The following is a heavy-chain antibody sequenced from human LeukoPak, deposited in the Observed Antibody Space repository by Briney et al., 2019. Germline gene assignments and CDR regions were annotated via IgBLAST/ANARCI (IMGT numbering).Heavy chain of an antibody. Sequence: PGGSLRLSCAASGFTFSSYAMSWVRQAPGKGLEWVSVISGSGGRTYYADSVKGRFTISRDNAKNSLYLQMNSLRAEDTAVYYCGRDRGYSTDLRVGYYFDYWGQGTLVTVSS. CDR1: GFTFSSYA. D-gene: IGHD2-8*02. J-gene: IGHJ4*02. CDR2: ISGSGGRT. CDR3: GRDRGYSTDLRVGYYFDY. V-gene: IGHV3-23*01.